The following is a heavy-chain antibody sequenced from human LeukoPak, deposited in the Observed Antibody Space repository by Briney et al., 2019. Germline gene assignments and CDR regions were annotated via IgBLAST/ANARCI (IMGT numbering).Heavy chain of an antibody. CDR1: GYTFTSYY. CDR2: INPSGGST. V-gene: IGHV1-46*01. J-gene: IGHJ4*02. D-gene: IGHD5-18*01. CDR3: ARDSSAMVAIDY. Sequence: ASVKVSCKASGYTFTSYYMHWVRQAPGQGLEWMGIINPSGGSTSYAQRFQGRVTMTRDTSTSTVYMELSSLRSEDTAVYYCARDSSAMVAIDYWGQGTLVTVSS.